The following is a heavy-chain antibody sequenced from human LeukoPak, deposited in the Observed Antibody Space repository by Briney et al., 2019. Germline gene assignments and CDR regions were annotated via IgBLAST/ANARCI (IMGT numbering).Heavy chain of an antibody. V-gene: IGHV3-30*02. J-gene: IGHJ4*02. Sequence: GGSLRLSCAASGFAFSSYGMYWVRQTADKGLEWVAYIRRDGTYVNYADSVRGRFTISRDNSKNALSLQMNNLRVEDTAGYYRASGGPTRGTLDFWGQGTLVTVSS. CDR2: IRRDGTYV. CDR1: GFAFSSYG. D-gene: IGHD4-17*01. CDR3: ASGGPTRGTLDF.